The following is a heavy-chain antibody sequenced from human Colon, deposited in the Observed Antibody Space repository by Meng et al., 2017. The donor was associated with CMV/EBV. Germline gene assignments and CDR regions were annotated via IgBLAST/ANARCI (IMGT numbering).Heavy chain of an antibody. V-gene: IGHV1-69*12. CDR2: IVPIFVTP. D-gene: IGHD5-24*01. J-gene: IGHJ4*02. CDR3: ARARDRDGLYNFDS. CDR1: GGSFSNYA. Sequence: VQLVESGAEVEKPGFSVKVSCRTSGGSFSNYAVSWVRQAPGQGLEWMGGIVPIFVTPNYAQKFQGRVTVTADESTSTAYMELSSLTSEDTAIYYCARARDRDGLYNFDSWGQGTLVTVSS.